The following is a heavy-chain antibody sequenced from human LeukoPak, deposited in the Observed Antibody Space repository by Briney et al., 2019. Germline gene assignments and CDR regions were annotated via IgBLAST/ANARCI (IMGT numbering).Heavy chain of an antibody. Sequence: PSETLSLTCTVSGGSINSYYWSWIRQPAGKGLEWIGRIYTSGSTNYNPSLKSRVTMSVDTSKNQFSLKLSSVTAADTAVYYCARAKYSSGWLYYYYMDVWGKGTTVTVSS. CDR1: GGSINSYY. CDR2: IYTSGST. J-gene: IGHJ6*03. CDR3: ARAKYSSGWLYYYYMDV. D-gene: IGHD6-19*01. V-gene: IGHV4-4*07.